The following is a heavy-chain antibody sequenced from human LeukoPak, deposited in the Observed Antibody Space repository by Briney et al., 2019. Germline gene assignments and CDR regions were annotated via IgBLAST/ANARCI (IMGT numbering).Heavy chain of an antibody. CDR1: GFSFSSYG. V-gene: IGHV3-64*01. Sequence: GGSLRLSCAASGFSFSSYGMHWVRQAPGKGLEYVSAISSNGGSTYYANSVKGRFTISRDNSRGTLYLQMGSLRAEDMAVYYCAREGSYGDSDYWGQGTLVTVSS. D-gene: IGHD5-18*01. CDR2: ISSNGGST. CDR3: AREGSYGDSDY. J-gene: IGHJ4*02.